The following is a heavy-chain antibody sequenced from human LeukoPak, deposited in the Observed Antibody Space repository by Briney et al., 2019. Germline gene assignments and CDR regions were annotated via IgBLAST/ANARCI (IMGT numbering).Heavy chain of an antibody. Sequence: GESLKISCQASGDDFTTYWIAWVRPTPGRGLGWMGTIYPGDSDTRYSPSFEGQVTISADKSVSTAYLQWTSVKASDSGMYYCARQGSSWSNWFDPWGQGTLVTVSS. D-gene: IGHD6-13*01. V-gene: IGHV5-51*01. CDR1: GDDFTTYW. J-gene: IGHJ5*02. CDR2: IYPGDSDT. CDR3: ARQGSSWSNWFDP.